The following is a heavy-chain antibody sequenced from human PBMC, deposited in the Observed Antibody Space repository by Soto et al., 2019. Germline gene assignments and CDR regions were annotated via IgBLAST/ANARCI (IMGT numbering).Heavy chain of an antibody. D-gene: IGHD3-10*01. CDR3: AKVSRQGSAIDFDS. V-gene: IGHV1-8*01. J-gene: IGHJ4*02. CDR2: VNPNNGDT. CDR1: GYTFSNYD. Sequence: QVQLVQSGAELKKPGASVKVSCKASGYTFSNYDMNWVRQATGQGPEWIGWVNPNNGDTGYAQKFHGRVTLTTDISTTTVYMELTSLRSEDTAIYYCAKVSRQGSAIDFDSWGQGTLITVSS.